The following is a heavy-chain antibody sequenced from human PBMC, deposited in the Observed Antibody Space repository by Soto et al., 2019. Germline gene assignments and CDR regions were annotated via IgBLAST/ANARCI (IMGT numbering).Heavy chain of an antibody. J-gene: IGHJ4*02. CDR1: GYTFTSYY. CDR3: ARGWAVHYYTAVL. CDR2: INPGGGST. D-gene: IGHD3-3*01. V-gene: IGHV1-46*01. Sequence: ASVKVSCKASGYTFTSYYIHWVRQAPGQGLEWVGVINPGGGSTSYAQKFHGRVSMTRDTSTSTVYMELSSLRSEDTAVYYCARGWAVHYYTAVLWGQGTLVTVSS.